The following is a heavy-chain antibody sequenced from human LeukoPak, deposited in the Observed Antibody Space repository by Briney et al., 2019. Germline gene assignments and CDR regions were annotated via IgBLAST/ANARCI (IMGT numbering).Heavy chain of an antibody. V-gene: IGHV4-39*01. D-gene: IGHD1-26*01. Sequence: SETLSLTCTVSGASISGSSGYFWGWIRQPPGNGLEWISSIHYSGTTHYNPFVKSRVSILLDMSKNQFSLNLSSVTAADTAAYYCARQSVGTASIYYFAYWGQGILVTVSS. CDR1: GASISGSSGYF. J-gene: IGHJ4*02. CDR3: ARQSVGTASIYYFAY. CDR2: IHYSGTT.